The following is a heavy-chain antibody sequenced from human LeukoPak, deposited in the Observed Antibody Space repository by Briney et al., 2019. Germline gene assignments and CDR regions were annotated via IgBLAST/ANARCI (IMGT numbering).Heavy chain of an antibody. CDR1: RYTSTAYY. D-gene: IGHD2-8*02. V-gene: IGHV1-2*02. Sequence: SVKVSCKLARYTSTAYYTRCVRQAPGQGLEWMGWINHNSGDTNYAHKFQGRVTMTRDKSISTHYTELSRVRSHGPAVYYYAIGTGNYCFDYWGQGTLVTVSS. CDR2: INHNSGDT. CDR3: AIGTGNYCFDY. J-gene: IGHJ4*02.